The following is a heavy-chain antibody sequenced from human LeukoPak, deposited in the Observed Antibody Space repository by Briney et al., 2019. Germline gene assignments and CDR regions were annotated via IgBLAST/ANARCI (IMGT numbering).Heavy chain of an antibody. CDR3: AREIWGSYL. D-gene: IGHD3-16*01. V-gene: IGHV4-38-2*01. CDR2: IHHSGNT. CDR1: GYSISRGYY. Sequence: SETLSLTCGVSGYSISRGYYWGWIRQPPGKGLEWIGNIHHSGNTYYNSSLKSRVTMSVDTSKNQFSLQLSSVTAAATAVYYCAREIWGSYLWGQGTLVIVSS. J-gene: IGHJ4*02.